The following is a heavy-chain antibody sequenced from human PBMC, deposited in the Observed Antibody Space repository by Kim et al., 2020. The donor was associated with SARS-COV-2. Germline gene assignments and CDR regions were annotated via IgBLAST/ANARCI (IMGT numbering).Heavy chain of an antibody. V-gene: IGHV3-21*01. CDR1: GFTFSSYS. Sequence: GGSLRLSCAASGFTFSSYSMNWVRQAPGKGLEWVSSISSSSSYIYYADSVKGRFTISRDNAKNSLYLQMNSLRAEDTAVYYCARDSLRTGYDSSGYYLPDRYYYYMDVWGKGTTVTVSS. CDR3: ARDSLRTGYDSSGYYLPDRYYYYMDV. CDR2: ISSSSSYI. J-gene: IGHJ6*03. D-gene: IGHD3-22*01.